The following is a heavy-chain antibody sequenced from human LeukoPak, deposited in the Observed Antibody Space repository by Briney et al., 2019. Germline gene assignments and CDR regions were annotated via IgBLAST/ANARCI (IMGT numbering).Heavy chain of an antibody. Sequence: GASVKVSCKASGYTFTGYYMHWVRQAPGQGLEWMGRIIPIFGAANYAQKFQGRVTITTDESTSTAYMELSSLRSEDTAVYYCARGNSMVRGHWYFDLWGRGTLVTVSS. J-gene: IGHJ2*01. V-gene: IGHV1-69*05. CDR2: IIPIFGAA. D-gene: IGHD3-10*01. CDR1: GYTFTGYY. CDR3: ARGNSMVRGHWYFDL.